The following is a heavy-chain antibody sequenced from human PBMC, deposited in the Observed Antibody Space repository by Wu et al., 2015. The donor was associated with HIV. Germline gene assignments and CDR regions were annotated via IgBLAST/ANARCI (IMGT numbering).Heavy chain of an antibody. CDR2: TNPNGGRT. Sequence: QVQLVQSGAEVKKPGASVKLSCKASGYIFSDYYIHWVRQAPGQGLEWVGMTNPNGGRTRFARRLLGRATMSRDTSTSTIKLSLKYLESEDTAVYYCARERYGAVSGLSMDVWGRGTALIVSS. CDR3: ARERYGAVSGLSMDV. J-gene: IGHJ6*03. D-gene: IGHD4-17*01. V-gene: IGHV1-46*04. CDR1: GYIFSDYY.